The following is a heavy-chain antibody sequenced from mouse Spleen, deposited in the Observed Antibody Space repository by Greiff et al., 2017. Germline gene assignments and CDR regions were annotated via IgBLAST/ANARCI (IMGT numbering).Heavy chain of an antibody. J-gene: IGHJ3*01. Sequence: QVQLQQSGAELVRPGASVKLSCTASGFNIKDYYMHWVKQRPGQGLEWIGEIDPSDSYTNYNQKFKGKATLTVDKSSSTAYMQLSSLTSEDSAVYYCARGAAQATGAYWGQGTLVTVSA. CDR1: GFNIKDYY. CDR2: IDPSDSYT. V-gene: IGHV1-69*02. CDR3: ARGAAQATGAY. D-gene: IGHD3-2*02.